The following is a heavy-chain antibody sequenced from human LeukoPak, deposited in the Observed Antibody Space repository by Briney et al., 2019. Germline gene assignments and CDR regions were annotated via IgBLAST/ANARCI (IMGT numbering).Heavy chain of an antibody. J-gene: IGHJ4*02. CDR1: GFTFSDHY. CDR2: SRSKTKSYTT. V-gene: IGHV3-72*01. CDR3: ARAVPHDY. Sequence: GGSLRLSCAASGFTFSDHYIDWVRQAPGKGLEWVARSRSKTKSYTTDYAASVKGRFTISRDGSQNSLFLQMNSLKIEDTAMYYCARAVPHDYWGQGTLVTVSS. D-gene: IGHD6-19*01.